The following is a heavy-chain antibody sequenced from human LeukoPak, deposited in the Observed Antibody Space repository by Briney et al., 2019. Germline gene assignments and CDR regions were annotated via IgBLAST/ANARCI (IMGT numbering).Heavy chain of an antibody. CDR3: ARGLPLNSGWYHWGDNSRNFDY. Sequence: AASVTVSCTASGFTFTSYDINWVRQATGQGLEWMGWMNPINGNTGYAQKFQGRVTMTRDTSISTAYMELSSLRSEDTAVYYCARGLPLNSGWYHWGDNSRNFDYWGQGTLVTVSS. CDR2: MNPINGNT. V-gene: IGHV1-8*01. J-gene: IGHJ4*02. D-gene: IGHD6-19*01. CDR1: GFTFTSYD.